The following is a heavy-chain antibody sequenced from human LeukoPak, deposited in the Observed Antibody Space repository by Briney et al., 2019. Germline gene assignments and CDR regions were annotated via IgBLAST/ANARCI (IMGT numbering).Heavy chain of an antibody. CDR3: ARPWSGYCSSTSCYGPPGY. D-gene: IGHD2-2*01. J-gene: IGHJ4*02. CDR1: GYTFTGYY. CDR2: INPNSGGT. Sequence: GASVKVSCKASGYTFTGYYMHWVRQAPGQGLEWMGWINPNSGGTNYAQKFQGRVTMTRDTSISTAYMELSRLRSDDTAVYYCARPWSGYCSSTSCYGPPGYWGQGTLVTVSS. V-gene: IGHV1-2*02.